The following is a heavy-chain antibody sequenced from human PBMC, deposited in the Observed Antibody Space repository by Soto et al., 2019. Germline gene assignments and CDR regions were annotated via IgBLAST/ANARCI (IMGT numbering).Heavy chain of an antibody. V-gene: IGHV4-31*03. D-gene: IGHD5-18*01. J-gene: IGHJ4*02. Sequence: SETLSLTCTVSGGSISGGGYYWSWIRQHPGKGLEWIGYIYYSGSTYYNPSLKSRVTISVDTSKNQFSLKLSSVTAADTAVYYCAREAGVDTAMGSLGYWGQGTLVTVSS. CDR3: AREAGVDTAMGSLGY. CDR1: GGSISGGGYY. CDR2: IYYSGST.